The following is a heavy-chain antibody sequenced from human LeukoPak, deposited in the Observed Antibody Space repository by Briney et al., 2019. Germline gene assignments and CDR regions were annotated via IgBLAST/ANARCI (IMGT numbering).Heavy chain of an antibody. V-gene: IGHV5-51*01. J-gene: IGHJ4*02. Sequence: GESLKISCKGPGYSFTSYWIGWVRQMPGKGLEWMGIIYPGDSDTRYSPSFQGQVTISADKSISTAYLQWSSLKASDTAMYYCARHALAAAGTIDYWGQGTLVTVSS. CDR1: GYSFTSYW. CDR2: IYPGDSDT. CDR3: ARHALAAAGTIDY. D-gene: IGHD6-13*01.